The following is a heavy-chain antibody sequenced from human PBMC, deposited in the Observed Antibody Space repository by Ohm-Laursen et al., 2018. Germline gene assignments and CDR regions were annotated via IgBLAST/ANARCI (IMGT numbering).Heavy chain of an antibody. J-gene: IGHJ4*02. CDR2: ITDSGGST. CDR3: AKGPFIAVAGSNYFFDY. CDR1: GFTFSNYA. D-gene: IGHD6-19*01. V-gene: IGHV3-23*01. Sequence: SLRLSCAASGFTFSNYAMYWVRQAPGKGMEWVSAITDSGGSTFYADSVKGRFTISRDNSKNMLYPQMNSLRAEDTAVYYCAKGPFIAVAGSNYFFDYWGQGTLVTVSS.